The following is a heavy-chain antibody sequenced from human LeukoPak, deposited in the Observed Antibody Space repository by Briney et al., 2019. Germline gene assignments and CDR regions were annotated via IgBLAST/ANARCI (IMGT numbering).Heavy chain of an antibody. CDR1: GYTFTGYY. V-gene: IGHV1-2*06. Sequence: ASVKVSCKASGYTFTGYYMHWVRQAPGQGLEWMGRVNPNNGVPNYAQKFQGRVTMTRDTAISTFYMELSSLRSDDTAVYFCAREVGYSSSYYGRFDTWGQGTLVIVSS. D-gene: IGHD2-2*01. CDR2: VNPNNGVP. J-gene: IGHJ5*02. CDR3: AREVGYSSSYYGRFDT.